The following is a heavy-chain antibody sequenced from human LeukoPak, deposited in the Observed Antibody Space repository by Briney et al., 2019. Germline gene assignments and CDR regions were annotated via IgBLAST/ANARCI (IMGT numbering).Heavy chain of an antibody. V-gene: IGHV3-23*01. Sequence: GRSLRLSCAASGFIFSSYAMHWVRQAPGKGLEWVSAITDSGGSTYYADSVKGRFTISRDYSKNTLYLQMNSLRAEDTAVYYCAKDLGDFWSGYKGFDYWGQGTLVTVSS. CDR3: AKDLGDFWSGYKGFDY. CDR1: GFIFSSYA. D-gene: IGHD3-3*01. J-gene: IGHJ4*02. CDR2: ITDSGGST.